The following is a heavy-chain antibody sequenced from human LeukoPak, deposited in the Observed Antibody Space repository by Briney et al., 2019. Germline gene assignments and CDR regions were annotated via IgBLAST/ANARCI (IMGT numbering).Heavy chain of an antibody. D-gene: IGHD3-22*01. CDR2: ISGSGGST. V-gene: IGHV3-23*01. J-gene: IGHJ4*02. CDR3: AKNNNYYDSSGFDY. Sequence: GGSLRLSCAASGFTFNSYAMSWVRQAPGKGLEWVSAISGSGGSTYYADSVKGRFTISRDNSKNTLYLQMNSLRAEDTAVYYCAKNNNYYDSSGFDYWGQGTLVTVSS. CDR1: GFTFNSYA.